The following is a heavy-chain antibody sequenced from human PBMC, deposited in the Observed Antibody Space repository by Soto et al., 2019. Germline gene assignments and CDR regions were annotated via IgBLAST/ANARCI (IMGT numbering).Heavy chain of an antibody. CDR1: GVSVSDYY. CDR3: ARHHLPYRPSAEVPRWFDP. V-gene: IGHV4-59*08. J-gene: IGHJ5*02. Sequence: SETLSLTCSVSGVSVSDYYWSWVRQPPGKRLEWIGYIYYTGTHDYNPSLRGRATISVDTSKDQFSLTLNSVTAADTAIYFCARHHLPYRPSAEVPRWFDPWGPGILVTVSS. CDR2: IYYTGTH. D-gene: IGHD2-2*02.